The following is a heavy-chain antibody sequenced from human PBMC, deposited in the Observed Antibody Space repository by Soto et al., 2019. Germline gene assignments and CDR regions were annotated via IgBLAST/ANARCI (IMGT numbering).Heavy chain of an antibody. CDR3: ARVGDCGGPNCNSYYYHYYLDV. V-gene: IGHV3-11*01. J-gene: IGHJ6*03. CDR1: GFTFSDYY. Sequence: VQLEESGGGLVKPGGSLRLSCAASGFTFSDYYMTWIRQAPGKGLEWVSYVNSNGNAIYYAESVKGRFTISRDNAKNSLSLLMNSLRPEDTAVYFCARVGDCGGPNCNSYYYHYYLDVWGKGTTVTVSS. D-gene: IGHD1-20*01. CDR2: VNSNGNAI.